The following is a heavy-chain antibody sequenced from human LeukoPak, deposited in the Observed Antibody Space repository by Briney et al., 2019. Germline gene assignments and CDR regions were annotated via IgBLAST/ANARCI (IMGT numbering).Heavy chain of an antibody. Sequence: GGSLRLSCTASGFTFGDYAMHWVRQAPGKGLEWVSGISWNSGSIGYADSVKGRFTIPRDNAKNSLYLQMNSLRAEDTALYYCAKDGYGSGSPPDYWGQGTLVTVSS. CDR2: ISWNSGSI. V-gene: IGHV3-9*01. CDR3: AKDGYGSGSPPDY. J-gene: IGHJ4*02. CDR1: GFTFGDYA. D-gene: IGHD3-10*01.